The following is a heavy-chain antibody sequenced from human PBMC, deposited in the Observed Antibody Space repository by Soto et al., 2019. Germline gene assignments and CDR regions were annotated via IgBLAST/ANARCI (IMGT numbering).Heavy chain of an antibody. CDR3: TRPWEYYYDSSGSQDDY. Sequence: GGSLRLSCAASGFTFSGSAMHWVRQASGKGLEWVGRIRSKANSYATAYAASVKGRFTISRDDSKNTAYLQMNSLKTEDTAVYYCTRPWEYYYDSSGSQDDYWGQGT. CDR2: IRSKANSYAT. CDR1: GFTFSGSA. D-gene: IGHD3-22*01. V-gene: IGHV3-73*01. J-gene: IGHJ4*02.